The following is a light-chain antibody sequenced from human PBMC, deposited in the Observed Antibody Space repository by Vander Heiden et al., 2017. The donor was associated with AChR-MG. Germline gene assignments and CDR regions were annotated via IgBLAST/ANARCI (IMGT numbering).Light chain of an antibody. V-gene: IGLV7-43*01. Sequence: QTVMTQEPSLTGSQGGPVPLTCASSPGAVTSRTYPTRVQQQPGQAPRTLVYNITNKESWTPARFSGSLLGGKPALTLSGVQPEDEADYYCLLYSGGAWVFGGGTKL. CDR2: NIT. CDR3: LLYSGGAWV. J-gene: IGLJ3*02. CDR1: PGAVTSRTY.